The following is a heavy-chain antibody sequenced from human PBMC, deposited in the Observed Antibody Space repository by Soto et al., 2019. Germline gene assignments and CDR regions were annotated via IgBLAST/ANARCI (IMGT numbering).Heavy chain of an antibody. J-gene: IGHJ3*02. CDR3: ARLSVGIVATTHDAFDI. Sequence: SQTLSLTCTVSGGSISSYYWSWIRQPPGKGLEWIGYIYYSGSTNYNPSLKSRVTISVDTSKNQFSLKLSSVTAADTAVYYCARLSVGIVATTHDAFDIWGQGTMVTVSS. CDR2: IYYSGST. V-gene: IGHV4-59*08. CDR1: GGSISSYY. D-gene: IGHD5-12*01.